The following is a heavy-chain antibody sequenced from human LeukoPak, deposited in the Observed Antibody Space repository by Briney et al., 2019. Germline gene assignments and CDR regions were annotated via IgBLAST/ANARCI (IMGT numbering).Heavy chain of an antibody. Sequence: PSETLSLTCTVSGGSISSYYWSRIRQPPGKGLEWIGYIYYSGSTNYNPSLKSRVAISVDTSKNQFSLKLSSVTAADTAVYYCARGLWGATTLFKLWGQGTLVTVSS. J-gene: IGHJ4*02. CDR1: GGSISSYY. CDR2: IYYSGST. CDR3: ARGLWGATTLFKL. D-gene: IGHD1-26*01. V-gene: IGHV4-59*12.